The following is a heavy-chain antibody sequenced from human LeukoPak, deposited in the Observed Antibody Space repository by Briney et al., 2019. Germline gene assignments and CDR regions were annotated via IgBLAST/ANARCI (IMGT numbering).Heavy chain of an antibody. D-gene: IGHD5-24*01. CDR3: ARASPSTIHY. Sequence: ASVKVSCKASGYTFTGYYMHWVRQAPGQGLEWMGWINPNSGGTNYAQKFQGRVTMTRDTSISTAYMELSRLRSDDTAEYYCARASPSTIHYWGQGTLVTVSS. CDR1: GYTFTGYY. CDR2: INPNSGGT. J-gene: IGHJ4*02. V-gene: IGHV1-2*02.